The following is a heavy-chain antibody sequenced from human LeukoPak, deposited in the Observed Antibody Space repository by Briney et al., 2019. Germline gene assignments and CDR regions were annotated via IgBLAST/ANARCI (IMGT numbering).Heavy chain of an antibody. V-gene: IGHV3-53*01. CDR1: GFTVSSNY. CDR3: SGLITMVRGVTY. Sequence: PGGSLRLSCGASGFTVSSNYMSWVRQAPGKGLEWVSVIYSGGSTYYADSVKGRFTISRDNSKNTLYLQMNSLRAEDTAVYYCSGLITMVRGVTYWGQGTLVTVSS. CDR2: IYSGGST. D-gene: IGHD3-10*01. J-gene: IGHJ4*02.